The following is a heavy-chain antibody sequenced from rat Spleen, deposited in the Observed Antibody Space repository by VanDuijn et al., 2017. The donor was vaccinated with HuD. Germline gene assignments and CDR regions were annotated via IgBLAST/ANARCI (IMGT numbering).Heavy chain of an antibody. J-gene: IGHJ1*01. CDR2: ISTGGGNT. Sequence: EVQLVESGGGLVQPGRSMKLSCAASGFTFSNYYMAWVRQAPTKGLEWVASISTGGGNTYYRDSVKGRFTISRDNAKSTRYLQMDSLRSEDTATYYCASPRYNSGPYWYFDFWGPGTMVTVSS. D-gene: IGHD4-3*01. V-gene: IGHV5-25*01. CDR3: ASPRYNSGPYWYFDF. CDR1: GFTFSNYY.